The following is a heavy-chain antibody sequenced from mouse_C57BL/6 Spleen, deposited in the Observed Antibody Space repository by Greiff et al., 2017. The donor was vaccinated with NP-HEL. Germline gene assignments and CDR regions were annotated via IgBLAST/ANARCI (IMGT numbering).Heavy chain of an antibody. J-gene: IGHJ1*03. CDR3: TKDYYGSSPLV. CDR1: GFTFSNYW. D-gene: IGHD1-1*01. Sequence: LQQSGGGLVQPGGSMKLSCVASGFTFSNYWMNWVRQSPEKGLEWVAQIRLKSDNYATHYAESVKGRFTISRDDSKSSVYLQMNNLRAEDTGIYYCTKDYYGSSPLVGGTGTTVTVSS. V-gene: IGHV6-3*01. CDR2: IRLKSDNYAT.